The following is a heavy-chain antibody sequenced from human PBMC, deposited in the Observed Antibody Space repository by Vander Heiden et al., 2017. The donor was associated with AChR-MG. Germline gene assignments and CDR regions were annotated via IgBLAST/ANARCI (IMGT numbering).Heavy chain of an antibody. CDR2: ISSSSSYI. CDR3: AREVIVGATDPNWFDP. CDR1: GFTFRSYS. J-gene: IGHJ5*02. D-gene: IGHD1-26*01. V-gene: IGHV3-21*01. Sequence: EVQLVESGGGLVKPGGSLRLSCAASGFTFRSYSMNWVRQAPGKGLEWVSSISSSSSYIYYADSVKGRFTISRDNAKNSLYLQMNSLRAEDTAVYYCAREVIVGATDPNWFDPWGQGTLVTVSS.